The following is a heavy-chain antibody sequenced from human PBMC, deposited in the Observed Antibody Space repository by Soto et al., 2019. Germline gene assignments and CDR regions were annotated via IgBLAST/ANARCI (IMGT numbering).Heavy chain of an antibody. D-gene: IGHD3-3*01. Sequence: QVQLVQSGAEVKKPGASVKVSCKASGYTFTSYGISWVRQAPGQGLEWMGWISAYNGNTNYAQKLQGRVTMTTDTHTSHAYQEQMSLGSDDTAGYYGARDPAPPSDDFWRGYYPHYIPYGMDVWGQGTTVTVSS. J-gene: IGHJ6*02. CDR3: ARDPAPPSDDFWRGYYPHYIPYGMDV. V-gene: IGHV1-18*01. CDR2: ISAYNGNT. CDR1: GYTFTSYG.